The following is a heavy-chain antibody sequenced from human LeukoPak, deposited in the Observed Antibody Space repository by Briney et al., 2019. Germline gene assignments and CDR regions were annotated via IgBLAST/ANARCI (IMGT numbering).Heavy chain of an antibody. J-gene: IGHJ6*02. CDR3: AKGVYSSSWYGGSYGMDV. D-gene: IGHD6-13*01. V-gene: IGHV3-74*01. CDR1: GLPFRSSW. CDR2: INSDGSST. Sequence: HPGGSLRLSCVASGLPFRSSWMAWVRQAPGKGLVWVSLINSDGSSTTYADSVKGRFTISRDNAKNTLYLQMNSLRAEDTAVYYCAKGVYSSSWYGGSYGMDVWGQGTTVTVSS.